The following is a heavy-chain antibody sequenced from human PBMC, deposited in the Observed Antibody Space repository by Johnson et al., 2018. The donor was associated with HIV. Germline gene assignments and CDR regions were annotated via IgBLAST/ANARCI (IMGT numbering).Heavy chain of an antibody. CDR3: ARDLYDYDSSGDPLGVFDI. D-gene: IGHD3-22*01. J-gene: IGHJ3*02. V-gene: IGHV3-30-3*01. Sequence: QVQLVESGGGVVQPGRSLRLSCAASGFTLSSYAMHWVRQAPGKGLEWVAVISYDGSNKYYADSVKGRFTISRDNSKNTLYLQMNSLRAEDTAVYYCARDLYDYDSSGDPLGVFDIWGQGTMVTVSS. CDR1: GFTLSSYA. CDR2: ISYDGSNK.